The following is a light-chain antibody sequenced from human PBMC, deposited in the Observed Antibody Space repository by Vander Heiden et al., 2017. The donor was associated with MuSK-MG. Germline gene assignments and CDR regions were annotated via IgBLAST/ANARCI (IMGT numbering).Light chain of an antibody. Sequence: SYELTQPPSVSVSPGQTASITCSGDKLGDKYACWYQQKPGQSPVLVIYQDSKRPSGIPERFSGSNSGNTATLTISGTQARDEADYYCQAWDSSTADVVFGGGTKLTVL. CDR2: QDS. CDR1: KLGDKY. J-gene: IGLJ2*01. V-gene: IGLV3-1*01. CDR3: QAWDSSTADVV.